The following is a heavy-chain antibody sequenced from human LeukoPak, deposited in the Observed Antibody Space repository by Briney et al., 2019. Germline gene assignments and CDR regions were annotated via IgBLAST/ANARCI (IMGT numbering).Heavy chain of an antibody. V-gene: IGHV1-69*06. D-gene: IGHD3-22*01. Sequence: ASVKVSCKASGYTFTSYGISWVRQAPGQGLEWMGGSIPIFGTANYAQKFQGRVTITADKSTSTAYMELSSLRSEDTAVYYCARGLPYYYDSSGYLGYWGQGTLVTVSS. CDR3: ARGLPYYYDSSGYLGY. CDR1: GYTFTSYG. CDR2: SIPIFGTA. J-gene: IGHJ4*02.